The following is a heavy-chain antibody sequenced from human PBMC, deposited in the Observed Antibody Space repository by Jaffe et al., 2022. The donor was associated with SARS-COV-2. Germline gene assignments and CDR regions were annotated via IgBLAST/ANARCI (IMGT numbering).Heavy chain of an antibody. CDR2: IWYDGSNK. CDR3: ARDGAAALIADIDYYYYGMDV. Sequence: QVQLVESGGGVVQPGRSLRLSCAASGFTFSSYGMHWVRQAPGKGLEWVAVIWYDGSNKYYADSVKGRFTISRDNSKNTLYLQMNSLRAEDTAVYYCARDGAAALIADIDYYYYGMDVWGQGTTVTVSS. V-gene: IGHV3-33*01. CDR1: GFTFSSYG. D-gene: IGHD6-13*01. J-gene: IGHJ6*02.